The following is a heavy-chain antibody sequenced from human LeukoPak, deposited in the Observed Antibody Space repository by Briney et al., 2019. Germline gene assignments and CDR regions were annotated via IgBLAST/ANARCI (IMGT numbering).Heavy chain of an antibody. V-gene: IGHV3-74*03. CDR3: ARSVVPAAILNWFDP. D-gene: IGHD2-2*01. Sequence: GGSLRLSCAASGFTFSSYWMYWVRQAPGKGLVWVSRVNGDGSYTMYADSVKGRFTISRDNAKNSLYLQMNSLRAEDTAVYYCARSVVPAAILNWFDPWGQGTLVTVSS. CDR1: GFTFSSYW. J-gene: IGHJ5*02. CDR2: VNGDGSYT.